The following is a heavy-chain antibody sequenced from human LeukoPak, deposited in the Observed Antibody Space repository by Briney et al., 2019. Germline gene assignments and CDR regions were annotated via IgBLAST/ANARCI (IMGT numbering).Heavy chain of an antibody. CDR1: GFTFNNYA. D-gene: IGHD3-9*01. CDR2: ILGSGRSI. V-gene: IGHV3-23*01. CDR3: WKWGGECVLIGYYDSGF. Sequence: GRSLRLSCAASGFTFNNYAMSWVRQAPGKGLEWVSAILGSGRSIYYADSVKGRFTISRDNSKNSLFLQMNRLRVEDTVLYYCWKWGGECVLIGYYDSGFWGQGNLVSV. J-gene: IGHJ4*02.